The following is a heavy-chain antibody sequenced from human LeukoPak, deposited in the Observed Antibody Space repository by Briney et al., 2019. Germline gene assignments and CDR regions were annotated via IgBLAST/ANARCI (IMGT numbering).Heavy chain of an antibody. CDR1: GFTFSSYW. CDR3: AREGIAAGTSFDY. Sequence: GGSLRLSCAASGFTFSSYWMNWARQAPGKGLEWVASINHNGNVNYYVDSVKGRFTISRDNAKNSLYLQMNSLRAGDTAVYYCAREGIAAGTSFDYWGQGTLVTVSS. J-gene: IGHJ4*02. CDR2: INHNGNVN. V-gene: IGHV3-7*01. D-gene: IGHD6-13*01.